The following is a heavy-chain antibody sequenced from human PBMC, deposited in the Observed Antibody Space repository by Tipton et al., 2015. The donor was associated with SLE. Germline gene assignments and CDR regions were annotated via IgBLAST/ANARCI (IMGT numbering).Heavy chain of an antibody. V-gene: IGHV4-34*01. J-gene: IGHJ5*02. CDR1: GDSISSHY. Sequence: TLSLTCNVSGDSISSHYWSWIRQPPGKGLEWIGEINHSGSTNYNPSLKSRVTISVDTSKNQFSLKLSSVTAADTAVYYCARGQKAARRNGWFDPWGQGTLVTVSS. CDR3: ARGQKAARRNGWFDP. CDR2: INHSGST. D-gene: IGHD6-6*01.